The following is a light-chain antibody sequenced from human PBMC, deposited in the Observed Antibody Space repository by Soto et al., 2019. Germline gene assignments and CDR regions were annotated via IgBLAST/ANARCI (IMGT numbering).Light chain of an antibody. Sequence: SYERTQPLSVSVALGQTARSTCGGNNIGSKNVHWYQQKPGQAPVLVIYRDSNRPSGIPERFSGSNSGNTATLTISRAQAGDEADYYCQVWDSSTANVVFGGATKLTVL. CDR1: NIGSKN. V-gene: IGLV3-9*01. CDR3: QVWDSSTANVV. CDR2: RDS. J-gene: IGLJ2*01.